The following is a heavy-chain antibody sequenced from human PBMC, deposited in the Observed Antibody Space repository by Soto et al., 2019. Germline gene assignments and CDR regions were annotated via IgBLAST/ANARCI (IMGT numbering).Heavy chain of an antibody. CDR2: IYPGHSDT. J-gene: IGHJ4*02. V-gene: IGHV5-51*01. Sequence: PGESLKISCNAPGYIFPNCWIGWVRQMLGKGLEWMGMIYPGHSDTRYSPSFQGQVTISADESISTAYLRGSSLKASDTAIYYCARGILAGHFDYWGQGTLVTVSS. CDR3: ARGILAGHFDY. CDR1: GYIFPNCW. D-gene: IGHD2-8*02.